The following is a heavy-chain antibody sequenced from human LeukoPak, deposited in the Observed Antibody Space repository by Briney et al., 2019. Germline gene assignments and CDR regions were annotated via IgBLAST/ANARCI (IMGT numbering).Heavy chain of an antibody. V-gene: IGHV4-39*07. CDR3: ARERSEGYGMDV. CDR2: IYHSGST. J-gene: IGHJ6*02. Sequence: SETLSLTCTVSGGSISSSSYYWGWIRQPPGKGLEWIGSIYHSGSTNYNPSLKSRVTISVDKSKNQFSLKLSSVTAADTAVYYCARERSEGYGMDVWGQGTTVTVSS. CDR1: GGSISSSSYY. D-gene: IGHD5-24*01.